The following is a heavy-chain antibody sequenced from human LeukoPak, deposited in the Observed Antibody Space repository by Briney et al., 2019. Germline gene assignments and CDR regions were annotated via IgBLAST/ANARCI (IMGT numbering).Heavy chain of an antibody. Sequence: PGGSLRLSCAASGFTFSSYWMSWVRQAPGKGLEWVANIKPDGNEKYYVDFVKGRFTISRDNAKNSLYLQMNSLRAEDTAVYYCARSPSGWYPTTFDYWGQGALVTVSS. CDR1: GFTFSSYW. D-gene: IGHD6-19*01. V-gene: IGHV3-7*03. CDR3: ARSPSGWYPTTFDY. CDR2: IKPDGNEK. J-gene: IGHJ4*02.